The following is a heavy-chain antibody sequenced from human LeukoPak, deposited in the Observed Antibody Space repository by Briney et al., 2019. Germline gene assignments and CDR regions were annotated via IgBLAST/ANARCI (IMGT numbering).Heavy chain of an antibody. J-gene: IGHJ4*02. CDR2: MRPTDAYT. Sequence: ASVKVSCKAFGYSLTNNYMHWVRQAPGQGLEWMGYMRPTDAYTGYAPKFQGRVTVTRDTSTNTLYMELSSLGSDDTAVYYCVREGAVALKHFDLWGQGTLLTVSS. V-gene: IGHV1-46*01. CDR1: GYSLTNNY. D-gene: IGHD6-19*01. CDR3: VREGAVALKHFDL.